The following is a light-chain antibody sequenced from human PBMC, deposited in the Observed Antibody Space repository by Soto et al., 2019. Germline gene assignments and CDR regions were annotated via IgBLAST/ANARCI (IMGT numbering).Light chain of an antibody. CDR3: HHYSNWPVT. J-gene: IGKJ1*01. Sequence: IVWPQSPPTLSLSPGERATLSCRASQSVGSCLAWYQQKPGQAPRLLIYDASNRATGIPARFSGSGSGTDFTLTISSLQPEDFAVYYCHHYSNWPVTFGQGTKVDIK. CDR2: DAS. CDR1: QSVGSC. V-gene: IGKV3-11*01.